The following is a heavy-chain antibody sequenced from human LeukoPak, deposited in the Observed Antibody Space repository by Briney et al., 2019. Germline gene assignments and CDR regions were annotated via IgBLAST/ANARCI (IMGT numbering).Heavy chain of an antibody. CDR1: GGSFSGYY. V-gene: IGHV4-34*01. J-gene: IGHJ4*02. D-gene: IGHD3-3*01. CDR2: INHRGST. CDR3: ARLHALRFLEWLPKHYFDY. Sequence: SETLSLTCAVYGGSFSGYYWSWIRQPPGKGLKWIGEINHRGSTNYNPSLKSRVTISVDSSKNQFSLKLSSVTAADTAVYYCARLHALRFLEWLPKHYFDYWGQGTLVTVSS.